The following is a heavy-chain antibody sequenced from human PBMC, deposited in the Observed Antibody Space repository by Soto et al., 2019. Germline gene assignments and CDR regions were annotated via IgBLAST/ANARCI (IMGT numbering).Heavy chain of an antibody. CDR3: ARVTYYDFWSGYYTGTYYYYYGMDV. D-gene: IGHD3-3*01. V-gene: IGHV3-74*01. CDR2: INSDESST. Sequence: GGSLRLSCAASGFTFSSYWMHWVRQAPGKGLVWVSRINSDESSTSYADSVKGRFTISRDNAKNTLYLQMNSLRAEDTAVYYCARVTYYDFWSGYYTGTYYYYYGMDVWGQGTTVTVSS. J-gene: IGHJ6*02. CDR1: GFTFSSYW.